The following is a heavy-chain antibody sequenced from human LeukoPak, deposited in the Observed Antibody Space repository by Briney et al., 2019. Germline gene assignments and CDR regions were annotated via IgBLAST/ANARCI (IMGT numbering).Heavy chain of an antibody. Sequence: ASVKVSCKASGYTFTSYYIHWVRQAPGQGLEWMGSINPNSGGANYAQKFRGRVPMTRDTSISTAYMELRTLTSDDTAVYYCARGLASGSYHFDYWGQGALVTVSS. CDR2: INPNSGGA. D-gene: IGHD1-26*01. CDR3: ARGLASGSYHFDY. V-gene: IGHV1-2*02. J-gene: IGHJ4*02. CDR1: GYTFTSYY.